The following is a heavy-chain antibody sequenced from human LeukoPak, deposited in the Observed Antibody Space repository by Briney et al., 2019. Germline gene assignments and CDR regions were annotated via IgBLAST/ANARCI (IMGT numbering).Heavy chain of an antibody. CDR2: IKQDGSEK. CDR1: GFTFSSSW. V-gene: IGHV3-7*03. J-gene: IGHJ4*02. CDR3: ARDLRSLGR. Sequence: GGSLRLSCAASGFTFSSSWMTWVRQAPGKGLEWVANIKQDGSEKYYVDSVKGRFTISRDNAKNSLYLQMNSLRAEGTAVYYCARDLRSLGRWGQGTLVTVSS.